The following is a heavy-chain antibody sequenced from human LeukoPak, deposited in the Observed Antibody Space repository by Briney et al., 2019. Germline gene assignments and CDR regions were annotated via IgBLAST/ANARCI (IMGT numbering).Heavy chain of an antibody. Sequence: PGGSLRLSCAASGFTFTDYYMSWIRQAPGKGLEWVSYISSSGNTIYYADSVKGRFTISRDNAKSSLYLQMNSLRAEDTAVYYCARRTSGTYIVATYWGQGTLVTVSS. CDR3: ARRTSGTYIVATY. D-gene: IGHD5-12*01. V-gene: IGHV3-11*04. CDR1: GFTFTDYY. J-gene: IGHJ4*02. CDR2: ISSSGNTI.